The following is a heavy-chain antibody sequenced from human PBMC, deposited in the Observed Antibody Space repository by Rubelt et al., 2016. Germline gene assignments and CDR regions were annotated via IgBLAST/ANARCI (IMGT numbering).Heavy chain of an antibody. Sequence: QVQLVQSGAEVKKPGASVKVSCKASGYTFTSYYMHWVRQAPGQGLEWMGIINPSGGSTSYAQKFQGRVIMTEDTSTDTAYMERSSLRSEDTAVDYCATTSSTEVHWFDPWGQGTLVTVSS. CDR2: INPSGGST. CDR3: ATTSSTEVHWFDP. CDR1: GYTFTSYY. D-gene: IGHD2-2*01. V-gene: IGHV1-46*01. J-gene: IGHJ5*02.